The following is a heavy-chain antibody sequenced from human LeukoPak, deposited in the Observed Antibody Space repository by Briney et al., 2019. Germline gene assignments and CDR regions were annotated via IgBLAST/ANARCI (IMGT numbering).Heavy chain of an antibody. D-gene: IGHD6-13*01. CDR3: ARRGRAAGWFDP. Sequence: PSETLSLTCTVSGVSISSSSHYWGWIRQPPGKGLEWIGSIYYSGSTYYNPSLKSRVTISVDTSKNQFSLKLSSVTAADTAVYYCARRGRAAGWFDPWGQGTLVTVS. J-gene: IGHJ5*02. CDR2: IYYSGST. V-gene: IGHV4-39*07. CDR1: GVSISSSSHY.